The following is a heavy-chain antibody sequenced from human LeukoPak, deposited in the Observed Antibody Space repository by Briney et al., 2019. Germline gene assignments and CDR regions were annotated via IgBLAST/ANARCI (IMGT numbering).Heavy chain of an antibody. V-gene: IGHV3-66*01. Sequence: SGGSLRLSCAASGFTVGSNYMSWVRQAPGKGLEWVSVIYSGGSTYYADSVKGRFTISRDNSKNTLYLQMNSLRAEDTAVYYCARDHRRWSGYYNYYGMDVWGQGTTVTVSS. CDR3: ARDHRRWSGYYNYYGMDV. CDR2: IYSGGST. CDR1: GFTVGSNY. D-gene: IGHD3-3*01. J-gene: IGHJ6*02.